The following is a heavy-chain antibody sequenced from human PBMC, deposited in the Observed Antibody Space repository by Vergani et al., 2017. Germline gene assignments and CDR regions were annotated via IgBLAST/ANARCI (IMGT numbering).Heavy chain of an antibody. Sequence: EVQLLESGGGLVQPGGSLRLSCAASGFTFSSYAMSWVRQAPGKGLEWVSGISWNSGSIGYADSVKGRFTISRDNAKNSLYLQMNSLRAEDTALYYCAKGIAAAGTSYYMDVWGKGTTVTVSS. D-gene: IGHD6-13*01. CDR3: AKGIAAAGTSYYMDV. V-gene: IGHV3-9*01. J-gene: IGHJ6*03. CDR1: GFTFSSYA. CDR2: ISWNSGSI.